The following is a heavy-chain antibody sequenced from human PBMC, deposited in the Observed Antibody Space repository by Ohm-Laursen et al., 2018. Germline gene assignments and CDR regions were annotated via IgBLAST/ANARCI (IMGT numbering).Heavy chain of an antibody. CDR2: ISGSGTTI. CDR3: ASRKIQLWLRGYYFDY. CDR1: GFTFRDYF. J-gene: IGHJ4*02. Sequence: SLRLSCAASGFTFRDYFMTWIRQAPGKGLEWVSHISGSGTTIYYADSVKGRFTISRDSARKSLYLKMNSLRAEDTAVYYCASRKIQLWLRGYYFDYWGQGTLVTVSS. D-gene: IGHD5-18*01. V-gene: IGHV3-11*01.